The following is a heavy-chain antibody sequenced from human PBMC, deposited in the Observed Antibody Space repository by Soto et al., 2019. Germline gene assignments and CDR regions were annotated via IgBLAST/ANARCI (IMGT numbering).Heavy chain of an antibody. Sequence: GESLKISCKGSGYSFTSYWISWVRQMPGKGLEWMGRIDPSDSYTNYSPSFQGHVTISADKSISTAYLQWSSLRSEDTAVYYCATDRWFDPWGQGTLVTVSS. CDR3: ATDRWFDP. CDR1: GYSFTSYW. V-gene: IGHV5-10-1*01. CDR2: IDPSDSYT. J-gene: IGHJ5*02.